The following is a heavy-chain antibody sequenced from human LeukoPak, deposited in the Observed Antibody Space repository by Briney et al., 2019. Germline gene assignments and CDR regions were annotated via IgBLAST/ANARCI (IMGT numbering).Heavy chain of an antibody. J-gene: IGHJ4*02. D-gene: IGHD6-13*01. CDR3: ARSLAVADSPDFDS. CDR1: GGSISSYY. Sequence: SDTLSLTCTVSGGSISSYYWSWIRQPAGKGLEWIGRIYTSGSTNYNPSLKSRVTMSVDTSKNQFSLKLSSVTAADTAVYYCARSLAVADSPDFDSWGQGTLVTVSS. V-gene: IGHV4-4*07. CDR2: IYTSGST.